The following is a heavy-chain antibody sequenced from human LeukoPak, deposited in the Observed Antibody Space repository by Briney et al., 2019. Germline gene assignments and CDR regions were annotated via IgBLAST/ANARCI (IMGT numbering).Heavy chain of an antibody. D-gene: IGHD2-2*01. V-gene: IGHV3-30*02. J-gene: IGHJ4*02. Sequence: GGSLRLSCAASGFTFSSYGMHWVRQAPGKGLEWVAFIRYDGSKKYYTDSVKGRFTISRDNSKNTLYLQMNSLRAEDTAVYYCSRDRHCIGSTCYGLWGQGTRVTVSS. CDR2: IRYDGSKK. CDR1: GFTFSSYG. CDR3: SRDRHCIGSTCYGL.